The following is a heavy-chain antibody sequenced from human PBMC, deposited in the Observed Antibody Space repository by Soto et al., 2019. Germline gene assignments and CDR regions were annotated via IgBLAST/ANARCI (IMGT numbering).Heavy chain of an antibody. CDR2: IYYSGST. Sequence: PSETLSLTCTFSCGSIISGGYYWSWIRQHPGKGLEWIGYIYYSGSTYYNPSLKSRVTISVDTSKNQFSLKLSSVTAADTAVYYCARDHYYDSSGYPRVMGAFDIWGQGTMVTVSS. CDR3: ARDHYYDSSGYPRVMGAFDI. V-gene: IGHV4-31*03. CDR1: CGSIISGGYY. J-gene: IGHJ3*02. D-gene: IGHD3-22*01.